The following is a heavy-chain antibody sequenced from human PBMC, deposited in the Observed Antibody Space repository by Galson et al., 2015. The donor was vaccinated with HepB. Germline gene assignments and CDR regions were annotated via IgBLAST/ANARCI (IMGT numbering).Heavy chain of an antibody. CDR2: IIPIFGTA. V-gene: IGHV1-69*13. J-gene: IGHJ4*02. CDR3: ATGDSVSPCRR. Sequence: SVKVSCKASGGTFSSYAICWVRQAPGQGLEWMGGIIPIFGTANYAQKFQGRVTITADESTSTAYMELSSLRSEDTAMYYCATGDSVSPCRRWGQGTLVTVSS. CDR1: GGTFSSYA. D-gene: IGHD5/OR15-5a*01.